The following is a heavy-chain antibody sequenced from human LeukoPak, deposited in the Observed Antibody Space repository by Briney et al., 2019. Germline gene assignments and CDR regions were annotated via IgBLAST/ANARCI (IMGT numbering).Heavy chain of an antibody. D-gene: IGHD2-2*03. CDR3: ARRGYCSSTSCYDY. Sequence: GASVKVSCKASGYTFTSYDINWVRQATGQGLEWMGWMNPNSGNTGYAQKFQGRVTMTRNTSISTAYMELCSLRSEDTAVYYCARRGYCSSTSCYDYWGQGTLVTVSS. V-gene: IGHV1-8*01. J-gene: IGHJ4*02. CDR1: GYTFTSYD. CDR2: MNPNSGNT.